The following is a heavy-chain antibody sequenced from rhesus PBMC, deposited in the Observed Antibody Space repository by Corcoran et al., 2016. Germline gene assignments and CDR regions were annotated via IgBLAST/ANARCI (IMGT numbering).Heavy chain of an antibody. CDR1: VASVSVTY. Sequence: QVQLQESGPGLVKPSETLSLTCAVSVASVSVTYWTWLPQPPGKGLEWIGRIAGSGRTTDYNPSLKSRVAISMDTSRNQISLKLDSVTAADTAIYYCASAGIATDFDFWGQGLLVTVSS. CDR3: ASAGIATDFDF. CDR2: IAGSGRTT. D-gene: IGHD5-36*01. J-gene: IGHJ4*01. V-gene: IGHV4-173*01.